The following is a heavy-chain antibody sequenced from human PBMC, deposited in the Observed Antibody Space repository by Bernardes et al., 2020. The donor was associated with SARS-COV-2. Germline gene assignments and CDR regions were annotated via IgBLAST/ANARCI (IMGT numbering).Heavy chain of an antibody. CDR1: GSYFNNYV. V-gene: IGHV1-18*04. D-gene: IGHD3-10*01. CDR3: AVNTGNFYYGVDV. Sequence: ASVKVSCKTSGSYFNNYVFSRYGVRCVRQAPGQGLEWMAWITAYNLNTDYAQNFRGRVTMTADTSTSTVYMELRSLRSDDTAMYYCAVNTGNFYYGVDVWGQGTTVTVSS. J-gene: IGHJ6*02. CDR2: ITAYNLNT.